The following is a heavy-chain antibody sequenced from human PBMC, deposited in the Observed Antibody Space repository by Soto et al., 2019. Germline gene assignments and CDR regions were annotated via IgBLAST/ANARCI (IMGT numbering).Heavy chain of an antibody. V-gene: IGHV1-24*01. J-gene: IGHJ6*03. CDR3: ATLYYYGSGSYYTPRYYYYMDV. D-gene: IGHD3-10*01. CDR2: FDPEDGET. CDR1: GYTLTELS. Sequence: GASVKVSCKVSGYTLTELSMHWVRQAPGKGLEWMGGFDPEDGETIYAQRFQGRVTMTEDTSTDTAYMELGSLRSEDTAAYYCATLYYYGSGSYYTPRYYYYMDVWGKGTTVTVSS.